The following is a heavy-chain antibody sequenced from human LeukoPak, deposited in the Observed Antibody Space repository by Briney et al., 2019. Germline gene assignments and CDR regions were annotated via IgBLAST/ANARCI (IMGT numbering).Heavy chain of an antibody. CDR3: ARDQGLGGSYDY. CDR2: IKSDGSST. J-gene: IGHJ4*02. Sequence: GGSLRLSCAASGFTFSSYWMHWVRQAPGKGLVWVSRIKSDGSSTSYADSVKGRFTISRDNAENTLYLQMNSLRAEDTAVYYRARDQGLGGSYDYWGQGTLVTVSS. CDR1: GFTFSSYW. V-gene: IGHV3-74*01. D-gene: IGHD1-26*01.